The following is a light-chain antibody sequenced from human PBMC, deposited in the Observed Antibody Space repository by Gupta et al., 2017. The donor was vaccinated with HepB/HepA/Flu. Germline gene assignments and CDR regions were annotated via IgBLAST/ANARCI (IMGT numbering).Light chain of an antibody. CDR3: QQYGNSPR. V-gene: IGKV3-20*01. Sequence: DIELTPSPGTLSLSPGERATLSCRASQSVSNNYLAWYQQKPGQAPRLLIYGLSSRATGIPDRFRGSAAGTDFILTISRLEPEDFAVYYCQQYGNSPRFGQGTKVEIK. J-gene: IGKJ1*01. CDR2: GLS. CDR1: QSVSNNY.